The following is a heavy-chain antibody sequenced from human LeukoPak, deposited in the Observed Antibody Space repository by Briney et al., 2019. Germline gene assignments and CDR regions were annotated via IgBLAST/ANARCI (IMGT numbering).Heavy chain of an antibody. CDR1: GYTFTGYY. Sequence: ASVKVSCKASGYTFTGYYMHWVRQAPGQGLEWMGWINPNSGGTNYAQKFQGRFTISRDNSKNTLYLQMNSLRAEDTALYHCARVRIAVAVSDAFDIWGQGTMVTVSS. CDR2: INPNSGGT. CDR3: ARVRIAVAVSDAFDI. V-gene: IGHV1-2*02. J-gene: IGHJ3*02. D-gene: IGHD6-19*01.